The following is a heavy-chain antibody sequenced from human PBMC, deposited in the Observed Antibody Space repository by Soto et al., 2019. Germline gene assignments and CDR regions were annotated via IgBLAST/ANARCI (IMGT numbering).Heavy chain of an antibody. J-gene: IGHJ4*02. D-gene: IGHD2-2*01. CDR1: GFTLSGYA. Sequence: PGGSLRLSGAVSGFTLSGYAMNWVRQAPGKGLEWVAYISSSSANIHYADSVKGRFTISRDNAKNSLYLQMNSLRDEDAAVYYCARDRSYASNLYHHFDYWGQGTLVTVSS. CDR3: ARDRSYASNLYHHFDY. V-gene: IGHV3-48*02. CDR2: ISSSSANI.